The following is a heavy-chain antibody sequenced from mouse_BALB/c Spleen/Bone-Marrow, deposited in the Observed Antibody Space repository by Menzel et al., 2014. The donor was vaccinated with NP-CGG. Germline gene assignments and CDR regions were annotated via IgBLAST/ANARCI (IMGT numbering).Heavy chain of an antibody. V-gene: IGHV1-7*01. CDR3: AKWGELVPRKAWFAY. CDR1: GYTFTSYW. CDR2: INPSTGYT. D-gene: IGHD6-1*01. J-gene: IGHJ3*01. Sequence: VQLQQSGAELAKPGASVKMSCKASGYTFTSYWMHWVKQRPGQGLEWIGYINPSTGYTEYNQKFKDKATLTADKSSSTAYMPLSRQTSEDSAVYSCAKWGELVPRKAWFAYWGQGTLVTVSA.